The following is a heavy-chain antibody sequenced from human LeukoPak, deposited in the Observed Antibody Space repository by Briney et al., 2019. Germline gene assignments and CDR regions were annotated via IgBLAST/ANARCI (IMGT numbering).Heavy chain of an antibody. CDR1: GYTFTGYY. CDR3: ARDGIGGAELFDY. CDR2: INPNSGGT. Sequence: ASVKVSCKASGYTFTGYYMHWVRQAPGQGLEWMGWINPNSGGTNYAQKFQGRVTMTRDTSISTAYVELSRLRSDDTAVYYCARDGIGGAELFDYWGQGTLVTVSS. V-gene: IGHV1-2*02. D-gene: IGHD1-26*01. J-gene: IGHJ4*02.